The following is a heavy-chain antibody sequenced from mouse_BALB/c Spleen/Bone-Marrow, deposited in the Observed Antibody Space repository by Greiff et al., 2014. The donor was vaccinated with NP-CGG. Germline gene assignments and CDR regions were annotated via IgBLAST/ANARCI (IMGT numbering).Heavy chain of an antibody. V-gene: IGHV1S81*02. J-gene: IGHJ2*01. CDR2: INPSNGRT. CDR3: ARWLLYY. CDR1: GYTFTSYW. D-gene: IGHD2-12*01. Sequence: QVHVKQSGAELVKPGASVKLSCKASGYTFTSYWMHWVKQRPGQGLEWIGEINPSNGRTNYNEKFKTKATLTVDKSSSTAYTQLSSLTSEDSAVYYCARWLLYYWGQGTTLTVSS.